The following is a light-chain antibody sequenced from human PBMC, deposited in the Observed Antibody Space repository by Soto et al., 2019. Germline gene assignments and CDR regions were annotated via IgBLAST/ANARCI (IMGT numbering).Light chain of an antibody. CDR1: NSNIGGKA. V-gene: IGLV1-44*01. Sequence: QSVLTQPPSASGTPGQRVTISCSGSNSNIGGKAVTWYQQIPGTAPKVVIHSDDQRPSGVPDRFSGSKSGNSASLAISAVQSEDEADYFYAYWDDSLTLVFGGGTQLTVL. J-gene: IGLJ2*01. CDR2: SDD. CDR3: AYWDDSLTLV.